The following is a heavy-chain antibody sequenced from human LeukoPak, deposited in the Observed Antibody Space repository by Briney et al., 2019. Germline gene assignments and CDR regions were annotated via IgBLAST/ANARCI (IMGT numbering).Heavy chain of an antibody. CDR1: GESFSAYV. CDR3: ARGATFEGYCYAAASEAGIDDS. V-gene: IGHV4-34*01. Sequence: PSETLSLTCAVSGESFSAYVWHCIRQAPGKPLEYIGEINHRGSSHYNPSLKTRGTLSVDTSKNQLFLKLSSESAADMDVYFCARGATFEGYCYAAASEAGIDDSWGEGTPVTVSS. J-gene: IGHJ4*02. D-gene: IGHD3-16*01. CDR2: INHRGSS.